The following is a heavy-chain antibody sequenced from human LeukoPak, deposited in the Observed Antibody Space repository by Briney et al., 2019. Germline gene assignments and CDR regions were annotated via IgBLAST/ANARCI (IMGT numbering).Heavy chain of an antibody. D-gene: IGHD6-19*01. V-gene: IGHV4-59*01. CDR3: ARAVAGFDY. CDR2: IYYSGST. CDR1: GGSISSYY. Sequence: PSETLSLTCAVSGGSISSYYWSWIRQPPGKGLEWIGYIYYSGSTNYNPSLKSRVTISVDTSKNQFSLKLSSVTAADTAVYYCARAVAGFDYWGQGTLVTVSS. J-gene: IGHJ4*02.